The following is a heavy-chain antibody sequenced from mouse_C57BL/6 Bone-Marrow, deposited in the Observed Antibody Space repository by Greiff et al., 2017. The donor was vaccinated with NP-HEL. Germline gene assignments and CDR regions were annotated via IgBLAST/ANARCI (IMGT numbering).Heavy chain of an antibody. CDR3: ASTYYYGSSLYYFDY. J-gene: IGHJ2*01. Sequence: QVQLQQSGAELVKPGASVKISCKASGYAFSSYWMNWVKQRPGKGLEWIGQIYPGDGDTNYNGKFKGKATLTADKSSSTAYMQLSSLTSEDSAVYFCASTYYYGSSLYYFDYWGQGTTLTVSS. V-gene: IGHV1-80*01. D-gene: IGHD1-1*01. CDR1: GYAFSSYW. CDR2: IYPGDGDT.